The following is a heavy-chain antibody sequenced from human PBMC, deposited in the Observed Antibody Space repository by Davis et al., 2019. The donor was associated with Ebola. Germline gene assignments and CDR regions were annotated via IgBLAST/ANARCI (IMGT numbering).Heavy chain of an antibody. CDR3: ARGPSCTDNGCYRSWFGP. J-gene: IGHJ5*02. CDR1: GYTFSNYG. V-gene: IGHV1-69*13. D-gene: IGHD2-8*01. CDR2: IIVVLGTA. Sequence: SVKVSCKASGYTFSNYGISWVRQAPGQGLEWMGGIIVVLGTANYAQKFQGRVTITADASTNTAYMELRSLRSEDTAVYYCARGPSCTDNGCYRSWFGPWGQGTLVTVSS.